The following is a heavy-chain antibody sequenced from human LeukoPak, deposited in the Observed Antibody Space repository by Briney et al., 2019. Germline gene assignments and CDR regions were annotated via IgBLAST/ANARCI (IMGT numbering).Heavy chain of an antibody. CDR3: ARDNGYDVLSIFDY. V-gene: IGHV3-7*01. D-gene: IGHD2-8*01. CDR2: IKQDGSER. Sequence: PGGSLRLSCAASGFSFSSYWMSWVRQAPGKGLEWVANIKQDGSERFYVDSVKGRFTISRDNAKNLLYLQMNSLRAEDTAVYHCARDNGYDVLSIFDYWGQGRLVTVSS. CDR1: GFSFSSYW. J-gene: IGHJ4*02.